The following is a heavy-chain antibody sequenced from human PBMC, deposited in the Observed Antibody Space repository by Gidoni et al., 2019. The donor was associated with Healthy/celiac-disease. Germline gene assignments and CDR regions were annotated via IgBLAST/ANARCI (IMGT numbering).Heavy chain of an antibody. Sequence: EVQLLESGGGLVQPGGSLRLSCDAPGFTFSSSALSWGRQGPGKGLEGVSAISGSGGSTYSADSVKGRFTISRDNSKNTLYLQMNSLRAEDTAVYYCAKDAKSTYSSGWLGGGSDYWGQGTLVTVSS. V-gene: IGHV3-23*01. CDR2: ISGSGGST. J-gene: IGHJ4*02. CDR3: AKDAKSTYSSGWLGGGSDY. D-gene: IGHD6-19*01. CDR1: GFTFSSSA.